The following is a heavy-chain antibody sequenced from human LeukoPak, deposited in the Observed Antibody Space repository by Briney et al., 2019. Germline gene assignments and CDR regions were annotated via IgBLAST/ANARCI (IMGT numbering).Heavy chain of an antibody. V-gene: IGHV1-2*02. CDR2: INPNNGVT. CDR1: GYTFTGYY. D-gene: IGHD5/OR15-5a*01. CDR3: ARGGVYTDS. J-gene: IGHJ4*02. Sequence: GASVKVSCKASGYTFTGYYTHWVRQAPGQRLEWMGWINPNNGVTNYAQNFQGRVTMTRDTSISTLYMDLSRLRSDDTAVYFCARGGVYTDSWGQGTPVTVSS.